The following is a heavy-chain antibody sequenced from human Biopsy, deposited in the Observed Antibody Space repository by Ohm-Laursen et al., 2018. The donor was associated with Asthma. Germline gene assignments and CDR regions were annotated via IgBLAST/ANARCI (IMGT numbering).Heavy chain of an antibody. D-gene: IGHD3-22*01. J-gene: IGHJ4*02. CDR2: MYHSGSP. CDR3: VRHQYSSSWSTFDY. Sequence: GTLSLTCPVSGGSITSSSYYWGWIRQPPGKRMEWIGSMYHSGSPYYHPSLKSRATISVDTSKNQLSLKMSSVTAADTAVYFCVRHQYSSSWSTFDYWGQGALVTVSS. V-gene: IGHV4-39*01. CDR1: GGSITSSSYY.